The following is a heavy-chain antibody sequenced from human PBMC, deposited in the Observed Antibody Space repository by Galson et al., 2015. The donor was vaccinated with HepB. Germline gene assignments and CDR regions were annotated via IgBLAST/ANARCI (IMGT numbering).Heavy chain of an antibody. D-gene: IGHD5-24*01. Sequence: SLRLSCAASGFTFSSYAMHWVRQAPGKGLEWVAVISYDGSNKYYADSVKGRFTISRDNSKNTLYLQMNSLRAEDTAVYYCARGRDGYIPRDAFDIWGQGTMVTVSS. J-gene: IGHJ3*02. CDR1: GFTFSSYA. V-gene: IGHV3-30-3*01. CDR3: ARGRDGYIPRDAFDI. CDR2: ISYDGSNK.